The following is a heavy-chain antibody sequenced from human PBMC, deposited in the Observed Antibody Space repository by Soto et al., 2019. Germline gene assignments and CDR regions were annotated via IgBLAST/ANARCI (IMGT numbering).Heavy chain of an antibody. D-gene: IGHD6-13*01. V-gene: IGHV4-4*02. J-gene: IGHJ4*02. CDR1: SGSISSSNW. Sequence: SETLSLTCAVSSGSISSSNWWSWVRQPPGKGLEWIGEIYHSGSTNYNPSLKSRVTISVDKSKNQFSLKLSSVTAADTAVYYCARASPAAGWERSWDYFDYWGQGTLVTVSS. CDR2: IYHSGST. CDR3: ARASPAAGWERSWDYFDY.